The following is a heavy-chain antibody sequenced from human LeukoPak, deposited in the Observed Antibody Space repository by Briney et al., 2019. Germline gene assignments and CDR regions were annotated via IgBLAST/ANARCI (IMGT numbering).Heavy chain of an antibody. V-gene: IGHV4-39*01. CDR2: IYYSGST. CDR3: ARQSSGTTRDKYYFDY. CDR1: GGSISSSSYY. Sequence: SETLSLTCTVSGGSISSSSYYWGWIRQPPGKGLGWIGSIYYSGSTYDNPSLKSRVTISVDTSKNQFSLKLSSVTAADTAEYYCARQSSGTTRDKYYFDYWGQGTLVTVSS. D-gene: IGHD1-7*01. J-gene: IGHJ4*02.